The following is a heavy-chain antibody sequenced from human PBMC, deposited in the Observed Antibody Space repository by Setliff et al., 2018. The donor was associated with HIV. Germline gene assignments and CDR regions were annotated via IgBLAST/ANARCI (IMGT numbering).Heavy chain of an antibody. CDR1: GFTFNNYA. J-gene: IGHJ4*02. V-gene: IGHV3-23*01. Sequence: GGSLRLSCATSGFTFNNYAMSWVRQAPGKGLECVSVISGNGANTYYADSVKGRFTISRDNSKNTLYLQMNSLRAEDTAVYYCASGDYFNCWGQGTLVTVSS. D-gene: IGHD3-10*01. CDR2: ISGNGANT. CDR3: ASGDYFNC.